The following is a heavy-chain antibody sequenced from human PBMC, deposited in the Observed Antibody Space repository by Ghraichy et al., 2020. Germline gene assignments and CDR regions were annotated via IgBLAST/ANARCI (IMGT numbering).Heavy chain of an antibody. CDR2: INSYNGNR. Sequence: ASVKVSCKASGYTFSSYGITWVRQAPGQGLEWMAWINSYNGNRNYAQRLQGRVTMTTDASTSTSYLELTSLRSDDTAVYFCARELRDSSGWHRRTFDYWGQGTLLTVSS. CDR3: ARELRDSSGWHRRTFDY. D-gene: IGHD6-19*01. V-gene: IGHV1-18*01. CDR1: GYTFSSYG. J-gene: IGHJ4*02.